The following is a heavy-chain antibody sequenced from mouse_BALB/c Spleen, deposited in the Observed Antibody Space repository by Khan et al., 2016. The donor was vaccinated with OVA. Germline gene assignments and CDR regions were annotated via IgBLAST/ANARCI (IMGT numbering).Heavy chain of an antibody. V-gene: IGHV1-39*01. CDR1: GYSFTVYN. J-gene: IGHJ2*01. CDR2: IDPYYGDA. D-gene: IGHD2-1*01. Sequence: EVQLQESGPELDKPGASVKISCKASGYSFTVYNMNWVKQSNGKSLEWIGNIDPYYGDAHYNQKFKGKATLTVDRSSSTAYMQLKSLTSEDSAVYYCTRLGTNYSFDYWGQGTTLTVSS. CDR3: TRLGTNYSFDY.